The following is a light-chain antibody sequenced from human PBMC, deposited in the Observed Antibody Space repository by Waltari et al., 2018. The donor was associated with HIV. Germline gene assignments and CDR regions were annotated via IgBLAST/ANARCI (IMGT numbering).Light chain of an antibody. J-gene: IGLJ3*02. V-gene: IGLV1-51*01. CDR2: DNH. CDR1: TSIIGNNF. CDR3: GTWDNSLSAWV. Sequence: QSVLTQPPSVSAAPGQKVTISCSGSTSIIGNNFVSWYQQFPGTAPKLLIYDNHTRPSAIPVRSSGSRSVTSATLGITGLQTGDESEYYCGTWDNSLSAWVFGGGTKVTVL.